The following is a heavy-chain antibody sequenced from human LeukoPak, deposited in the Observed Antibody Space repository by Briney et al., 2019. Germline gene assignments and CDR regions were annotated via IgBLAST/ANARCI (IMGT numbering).Heavy chain of an antibody. V-gene: IGHV1-8*02. J-gene: IGHJ4*02. CDR1: GYTFTSYA. D-gene: IGHD6-19*01. CDR2: MNPNSGNT. Sequence: ASVKVSCKATGYTFTSYAMNWVRQAPGQGLEWMGWMNPNSGNTGYAQKFQGRVTMTRNTSISTAYMELSSLRSEDTAVYYCARCPGLIAVAAIHLGYWGQGTLVTVSS. CDR3: ARCPGLIAVAAIHLGY.